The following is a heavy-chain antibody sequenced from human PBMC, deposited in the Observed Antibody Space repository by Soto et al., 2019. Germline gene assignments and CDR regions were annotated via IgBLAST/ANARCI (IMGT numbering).Heavy chain of an antibody. D-gene: IGHD5-12*01. CDR3: ATSSGSSGHYWGYYFDY. Sequence: KPSETLSLTCTVSGGSISGSRYYWGWIRQPPGKGLEWIGSVYYSGSTYYSPSLRSRLTISVDTSINQFSLKLSSATAADSAVYYCATSSGSSGHYWGYYFDYWGQGSLVTVSS. V-gene: IGHV4-39*01. CDR1: GGSISGSRYY. J-gene: IGHJ4*02. CDR2: VYYSGST.